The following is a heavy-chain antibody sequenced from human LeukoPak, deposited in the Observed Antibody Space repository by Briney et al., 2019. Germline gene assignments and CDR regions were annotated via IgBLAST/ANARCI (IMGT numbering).Heavy chain of an antibody. CDR2: ILYDGSTK. J-gene: IGHJ4*02. CDR3: ARQDTGTLDY. V-gene: IGHV3-30*19. CDR1: GFTFSGHV. D-gene: IGHD1-26*01. Sequence: GGSLRLSCAASGFTFSGHVMHWVRQAPGKGLEWVAAILYDGSTKYYADSVKGRFTISRDDSKNTLYLLMNSLRAEDTALYYCARQDTGTLDYWGQGTLVTVSS.